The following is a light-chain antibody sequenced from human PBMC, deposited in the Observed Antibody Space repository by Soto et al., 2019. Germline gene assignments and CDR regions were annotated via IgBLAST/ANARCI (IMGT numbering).Light chain of an antibody. Sequence: SYDLTQPSSVSLSPGQTARITCSGDVLAKKYARWFQQKPGQAPVLVIYKDSERPSGIPERFSGSSSGTTVTLTISGAQVEDEADYYCYSAADNKGVFGTGTRSPS. V-gene: IGLV3-27*01. J-gene: IGLJ1*01. CDR3: YSAADNKGV. CDR2: KDS. CDR1: VLAKKY.